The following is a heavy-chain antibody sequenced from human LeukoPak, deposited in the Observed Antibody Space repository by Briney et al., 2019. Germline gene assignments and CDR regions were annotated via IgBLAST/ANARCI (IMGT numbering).Heavy chain of an antibody. J-gene: IGHJ4*02. Sequence: GGSLRLSGAASGFTFSTYSMNWVRQAPGKGLEWVSSISSNNRYIYYADSVKGRFTISRDNAKNTLSLQMNSLRAEDTAVYYCARSSGYGYDYWGQGTLVTVSS. D-gene: IGHD5-18*01. CDR3: ARSSGYGYDY. CDR1: GFTFSTYS. V-gene: IGHV3-21*03. CDR2: ISSNNRYI.